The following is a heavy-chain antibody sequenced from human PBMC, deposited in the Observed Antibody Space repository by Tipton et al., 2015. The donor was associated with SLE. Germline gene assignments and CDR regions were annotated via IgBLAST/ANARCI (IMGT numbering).Heavy chain of an antibody. J-gene: IGHJ3*02. Sequence: SLRLSCAASGFTFSSYSMNWVRQAPGKGLEWVSSISSSSSYIYYADSVKGRFTISRDNSKNTLYLKMNSLRAEDTAVDYCAIDAHGDYNAFDIWGQGKIVTVSS. CDR3: AIDAHGDYNAFDI. D-gene: IGHD4-17*01. V-gene: IGHV3-21*01. CDR2: ISSSSSYI. CDR1: GFTFSSYS.